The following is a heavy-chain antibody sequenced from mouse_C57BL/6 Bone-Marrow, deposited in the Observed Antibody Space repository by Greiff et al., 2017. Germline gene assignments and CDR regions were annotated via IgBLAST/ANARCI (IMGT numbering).Heavy chain of an antibody. Sequence: QVQLQQPGAELVKPGASVKLSCKASGYTFTSYWMQWVKQRPGQGLEWIGELDPSDSYTNYNQKFKGKATLTVDTSSSTAYMQLSSLTSEDSAVYSCVTAQATAWFAYWGQGTLVTVSA. V-gene: IGHV1-50*01. CDR2: LDPSDSYT. CDR1: GYTFTSYW. D-gene: IGHD3-2*02. CDR3: VTAQATAWFAY. J-gene: IGHJ3*01.